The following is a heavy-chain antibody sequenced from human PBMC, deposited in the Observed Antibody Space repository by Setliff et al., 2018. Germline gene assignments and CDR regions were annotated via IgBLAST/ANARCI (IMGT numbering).Heavy chain of an antibody. Sequence: SGPTLVNPTQTLTLTCTFSGFSLTTNGVGVGWIRQPPGKALEWLALIYYDDDRRYNPSVKNRLTITKDTSKNQVVLTMTNVDPVGTATYYCARGFWSGYFVLDFWGQGSLVTVSS. J-gene: IGHJ4*02. CDR3: ARGFWSGYFVLDF. D-gene: IGHD3-3*01. CDR2: IYYDDDR. V-gene: IGHV2-5*02. CDR1: GFSLTTNGVG.